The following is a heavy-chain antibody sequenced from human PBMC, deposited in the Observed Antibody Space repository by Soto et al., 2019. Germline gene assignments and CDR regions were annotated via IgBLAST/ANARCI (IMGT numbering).Heavy chain of an antibody. CDR3: ARVRRTVTTYDWFDP. CDR2: IDPSDSYT. V-gene: IGHV5-10-1*01. Sequence: GESLKISCKGSGYSFTSYWISWVRQMPGKGLEWMGRIDPSDSYTNYSPSFQGHVTISADKSISTAYLQWSSLKASDTAMYYCARVRRTVTTYDWFDPWGQGTLVTVSS. J-gene: IGHJ5*02. D-gene: IGHD4-4*01. CDR1: GYSFTSYW.